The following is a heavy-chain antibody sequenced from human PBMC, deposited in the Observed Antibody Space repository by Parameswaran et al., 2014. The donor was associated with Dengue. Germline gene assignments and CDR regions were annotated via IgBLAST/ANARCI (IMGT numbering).Heavy chain of an antibody. Sequence: WVRQAPGQGLEWMGWINPNSGGTNYAQKFQGRVTMTRDTSISTAYMELSRLRSDDTAVYYCARESSSGLRDDAFDIWGQGTMVTVSS. V-gene: IGHV1-2*02. CDR3: ARESSSGLRDDAFDI. CDR2: INPNSGGT. D-gene: IGHD3-22*01. J-gene: IGHJ3*02.